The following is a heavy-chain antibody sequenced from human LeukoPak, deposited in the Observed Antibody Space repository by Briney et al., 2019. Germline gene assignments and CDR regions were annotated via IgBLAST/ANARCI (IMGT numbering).Heavy chain of an antibody. CDR3: ARVGSGGDYGDSVDY. D-gene: IGHD4-17*01. V-gene: IGHV3-21*01. CDR1: GFTFSSYS. Sequence: GGSLRLSCAASGFTFSSYSMNWVRQAPGKGLEWVSSISSSSSYIYYADSVKGRFTISRDNAKNSLYLQMNSLRAEDTAVYYCARVGSGGDYGDSVDYWGQGTLVTVSS. J-gene: IGHJ4*02. CDR2: ISSSSSYI.